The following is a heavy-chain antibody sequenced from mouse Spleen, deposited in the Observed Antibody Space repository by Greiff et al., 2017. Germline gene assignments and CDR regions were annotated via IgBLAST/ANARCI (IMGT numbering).Heavy chain of an antibody. V-gene: IGHV5-9*04. CDR1: GFTFSSYA. CDR2: ISSGGGNT. CDR3: ARHLPYSEWFAY. J-gene: IGHJ3*01. Sequence: EVKLMESGGGLVKLGGSLKLSCAASGFTFSSYAMSWVRQTPEKRLEWVATISSGGGNTYYPDSVKGRFTISRDNAKNTLYLQMSSLKSEDTAMYYCARHLPYSEWFAYWGQGTLVTVSA.